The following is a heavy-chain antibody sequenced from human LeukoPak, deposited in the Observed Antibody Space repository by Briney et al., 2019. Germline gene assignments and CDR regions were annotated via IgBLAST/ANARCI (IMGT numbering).Heavy chain of an antibody. CDR1: GGSFSSYY. V-gene: IGHV4-34*01. CDR3: ASERRYISGRWDYSVDY. CDR2: INHSGGT. D-gene: IGHD6-19*01. Sequence: SETLSLTCAVYGGSFSSYYWGWIRQPPGKGLEWIGEINHSGGTNYNPSLKSRVAISVDTPKNQFSLKLSSVTAADTAVYYCASERRYISGRWDYSVDYWGQGTLVTVSS. J-gene: IGHJ4*02.